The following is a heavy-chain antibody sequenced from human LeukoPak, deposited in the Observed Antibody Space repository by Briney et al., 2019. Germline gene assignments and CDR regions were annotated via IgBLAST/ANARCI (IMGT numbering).Heavy chain of an antibody. CDR1: GYTFTSYD. CDR3: ATVTRRRHDYGDYGDGY. V-gene: IGHV1-8*02. Sequence: VASVKVSCKASGYTFTSYDINWVRQATGQGLEWMGWMNPNSGNTGYAQKFQGRVTMTEDTSTDTAYMELSSLRSEDTAVYYCATVTRRRHDYGDYGDGYWGQGTLVTVSS. J-gene: IGHJ4*02. D-gene: IGHD4-17*01. CDR2: MNPNSGNT.